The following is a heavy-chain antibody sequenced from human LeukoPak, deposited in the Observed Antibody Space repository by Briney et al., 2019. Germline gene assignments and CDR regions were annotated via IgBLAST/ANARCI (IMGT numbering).Heavy chain of an antibody. V-gene: IGHV3-13*01. CDR1: GFTFSSYD. J-gene: IGHJ5*02. CDR3: ARGPLVGAAVT. CDR2: IVTAGET. Sequence: QTGGSLRLSCAASGFTFSSYDMHWVRHPTGKGLEWDSTIVTAGETYYPGSVKGRFTISRENAKSSLYLQMNSLRVEDTAVYYCARGPLVGAAVTWGQGTLVTVSS. D-gene: IGHD1-26*01.